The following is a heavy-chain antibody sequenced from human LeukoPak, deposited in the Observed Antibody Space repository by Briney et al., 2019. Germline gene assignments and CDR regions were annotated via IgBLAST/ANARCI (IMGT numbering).Heavy chain of an antibody. CDR3: ARIPHDGGLSMVRGKTVYYFYYYMDV. D-gene: IGHD3-10*01. V-gene: IGHV1-8*02. Sequence: EASVKVSCKASGYTFTGYYLHWVRQAPGQGLEWMGWVNPNSGDTDYAQKFQGRVTLTRNTSISTAYMELSSLRSEDTAVYYCARIPHDGGLSMVRGKTVYYFYYYMDVWGQGTTVTVSS. CDR2: VNPNSGDT. CDR1: GYTFTGYY. J-gene: IGHJ6*03.